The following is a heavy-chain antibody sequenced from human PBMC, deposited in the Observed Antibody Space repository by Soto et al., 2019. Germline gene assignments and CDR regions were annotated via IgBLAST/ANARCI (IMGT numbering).Heavy chain of an antibody. CDR3: ARERRIITIFGVGSDAFDI. CDR2: INPNSGDT. V-gene: IGHV1-2*04. J-gene: IGHJ3*02. D-gene: IGHD3-3*01. CDR1: GYTFTGYY. Sequence: ASVKVSCKASGYTFTGYYMHWVRQAPGQGLEWMGWINPNSGDTNYAQKFQGWVTMTRDTSISTAYMELSRLRSDDTAVYYCARERRIITIFGVGSDAFDIWGQGTMVTVSS.